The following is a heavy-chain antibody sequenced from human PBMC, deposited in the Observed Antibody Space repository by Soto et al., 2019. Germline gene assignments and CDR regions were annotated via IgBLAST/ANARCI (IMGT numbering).Heavy chain of an antibody. J-gene: IGHJ6*02. D-gene: IGHD6-13*01. Sequence: QVQLVQSGAEVKKPGASVKVSCKVSGYTLTELSMHWVRQAPGKGLEWMGGFDPEDGETIYAQKFQGRVTLTEDTSTDTAYMEVSSLRSEDTAVYYCATKGRWYVGYYYYGMDVWGQGTTVTVSS. V-gene: IGHV1-24*01. CDR1: GYTLTELS. CDR3: ATKGRWYVGYYYYGMDV. CDR2: FDPEDGET.